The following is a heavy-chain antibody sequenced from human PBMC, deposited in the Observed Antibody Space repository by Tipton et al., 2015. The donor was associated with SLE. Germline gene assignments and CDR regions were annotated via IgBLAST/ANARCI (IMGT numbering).Heavy chain of an antibody. J-gene: IGHJ4*02. V-gene: IGHV4-59*08. CDR3: ARLREELRWDSGSERPIAVDN. CDR2: VYDSWTT. CDR1: GGPISRNY. D-gene: IGHD5-12*01. Sequence: TLSLTCNVSGGPISRNYWSWIRQPPGKGLEWIGYVYDSWTTNYNPSLEGRVTMSVDTSRNQFSLKLTSVTAADTAVYYCARLREELRWDSGSERPIAVDNWGQGTLVTVSS.